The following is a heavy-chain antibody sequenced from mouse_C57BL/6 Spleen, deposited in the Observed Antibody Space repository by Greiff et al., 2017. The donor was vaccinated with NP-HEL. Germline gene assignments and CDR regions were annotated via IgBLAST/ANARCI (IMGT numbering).Heavy chain of an antibody. Sequence: QVQLQQPGAELVRPGSSVKLSCKASGYTFTSYWMDWVKQRPGQGLEWIGNIYPSDSETHYNQKFKDKATLTVDKSSSTAYMQLSSLTSEDSAVYYCARGRDYDYEVFAYWGQGTLVTVSA. V-gene: IGHV1-61*01. CDR2: IYPSDSET. J-gene: IGHJ3*01. D-gene: IGHD2-4*01. CDR1: GYTFTSYW. CDR3: ARGRDYDYEVFAY.